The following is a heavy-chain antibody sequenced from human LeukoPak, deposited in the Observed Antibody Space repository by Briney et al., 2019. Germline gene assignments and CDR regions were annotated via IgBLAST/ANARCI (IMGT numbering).Heavy chain of an antibody. J-gene: IGHJ5*02. V-gene: IGHV4-30-4*01. CDR1: GGSIGTGDYS. CDR3: ARDPGSLTTHSRFDP. Sequence: SETLSLTCTVSGGSIGTGDYSWNWIRQPPGKGLEWIGYIFYSGSTYSNPSLKSRVTISVDTPKNQFSLRLSSVTAADTAVYYCARDPGSLTTHSRFDPRGQGTLVTVSS. CDR2: IFYSGST. D-gene: IGHD4-11*01.